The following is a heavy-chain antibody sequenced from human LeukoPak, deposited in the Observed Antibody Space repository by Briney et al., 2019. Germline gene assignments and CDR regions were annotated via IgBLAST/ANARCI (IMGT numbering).Heavy chain of an antibody. V-gene: IGHV2-5*01. J-gene: IGHJ4*02. CDR1: GFSLSTGGVG. Sequence: SGPTLVNPTQTLTLTCTFSGFSLSTGGVGVGWIRQPPGKALEWLALIYWNDDKRYRPSLKTRLTITKDTSKNQVVLTMTKMDPVDTATYFCAHGLDYGDYFDYWGQGTLVTVSS. CDR2: IYWNDDK. CDR3: AHGLDYGDYFDY. D-gene: IGHD4-17*01.